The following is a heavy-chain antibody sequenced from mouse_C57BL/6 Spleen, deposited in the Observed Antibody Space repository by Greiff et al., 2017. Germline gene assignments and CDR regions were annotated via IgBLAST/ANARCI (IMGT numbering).Heavy chain of an antibody. CDR3: ARVYGYDVGAMDY. V-gene: IGHV5-16*01. D-gene: IGHD2-2*01. CDR1: GFTFSDYY. Sequence: EVKLVESEGGLVQPGSSMKLSCTASGFTFSDYYMAWVRQVPEKGLEWVANINYDGSSTYYLDSLKSRFIISRDNAKNILYLQMSSLKSEDTATYYCARVYGYDVGAMDYWGQGTSVTVSS. CDR2: INYDGSST. J-gene: IGHJ4*01.